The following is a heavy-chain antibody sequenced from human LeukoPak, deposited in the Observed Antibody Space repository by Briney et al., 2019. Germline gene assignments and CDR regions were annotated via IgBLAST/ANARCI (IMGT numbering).Heavy chain of an antibody. CDR2: IYYSGST. J-gene: IGHJ5*02. CDR1: GGSISSYY. V-gene: IGHV4-59*01. D-gene: IGHD4-17*01. Sequence: KPSGTLSLTCTVSGGSISSYYWSWIRQPPGKGQEWIGYIYYSGSTNYNPSLKSRVTISVDTSKNQFSLKLSSVTAADTAVYYCARLRYGDYEYFDPWGQGTLVTVSS. CDR3: ARLRYGDYEYFDP.